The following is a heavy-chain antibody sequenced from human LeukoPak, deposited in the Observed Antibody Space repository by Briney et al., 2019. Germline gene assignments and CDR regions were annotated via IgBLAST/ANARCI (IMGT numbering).Heavy chain of an antibody. V-gene: IGHV1-18*04. Sequence: GASVTVSYKASGYTFTSYGISWVRQAPGQGLEWMGWISAYTGDTNYAEKIQGRVTMTTDTSTTTAYMELRSLRSDDTAVYYCARVGYCSGNTCYTTNWFDPWGQGTLVTVSS. D-gene: IGHD2-2*02. J-gene: IGHJ5*02. CDR1: GYTFTSYG. CDR3: ARVGYCSGNTCYTTNWFDP. CDR2: ISAYTGDT.